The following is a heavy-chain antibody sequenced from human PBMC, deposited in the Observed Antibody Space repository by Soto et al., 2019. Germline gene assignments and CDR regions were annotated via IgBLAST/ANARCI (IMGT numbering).Heavy chain of an antibody. V-gene: IGHV4-59*01. J-gene: IGHJ5*02. Sequence: SETLSLTCTVSGGSISSYYWSWIRQPPGKGLEWIGYIYYSGSTNYNPSLKGRVTISVDTSKNQFSLKLSSVTAADTAVYYCARFYFSYGDDIPWFDPWGQGTLVTVSS. CDR3: ARFYFSYGDDIPWFDP. D-gene: IGHD5-18*01. CDR1: GGSISSYY. CDR2: IYYSGST.